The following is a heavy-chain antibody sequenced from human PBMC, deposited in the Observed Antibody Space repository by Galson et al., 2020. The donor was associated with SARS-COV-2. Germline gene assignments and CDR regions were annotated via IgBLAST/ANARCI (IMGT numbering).Heavy chain of an antibody. V-gene: IGHV3-48*01. Sequence: GGSLRLSCAASGFTFSSYSMNWVRQAPGKGLEWVSYISSSSSTIYYADSVKGRFTISRDNAKNSLYLQMNSLRAEDTAVYYCARESRVGYCTNGVCGRDYWGQGTLVTVSS. CDR3: ARESRVGYCTNGVCGRDY. CDR2: ISSSSSTI. CDR1: GFTFSSYS. J-gene: IGHJ4*02. D-gene: IGHD2-8*01.